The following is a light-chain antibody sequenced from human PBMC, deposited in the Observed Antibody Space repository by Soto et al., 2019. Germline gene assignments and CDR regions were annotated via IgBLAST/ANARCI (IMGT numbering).Light chain of an antibody. V-gene: IGKV3-11*01. CDR2: EAS. CDR1: QSVSDY. J-gene: IGKJ1*01. Sequence: EVVLTQSPATLSLSPGERATLSCRASQSVSDYTAWFQQKPGQPPRLVIYEASNRATGIPARFSGSGSGTDFTLTINSLDPEDFAVYYCQQRNNWPWTFGQGTKVEIK. CDR3: QQRNNWPWT.